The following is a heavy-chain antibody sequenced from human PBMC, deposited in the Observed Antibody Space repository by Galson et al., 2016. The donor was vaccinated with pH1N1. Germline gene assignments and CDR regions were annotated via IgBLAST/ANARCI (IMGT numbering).Heavy chain of an antibody. CDR1: GYTLTNYD. J-gene: IGHJ4*02. CDR2: MNPNSGKS. V-gene: IGHV1-8*01. Sequence: SVKVSCKVSGYTLTNYDINWVRQAAGQGLEWMGWMNPNSGKSNSAQKFKGRVTMTRDTSISTVYMELSSLRSEDTAVYYCARGLSYNSGWVEDWGQGTRVTVSS. D-gene: IGHD6-19*01. CDR3: ARGLSYNSGWVED.